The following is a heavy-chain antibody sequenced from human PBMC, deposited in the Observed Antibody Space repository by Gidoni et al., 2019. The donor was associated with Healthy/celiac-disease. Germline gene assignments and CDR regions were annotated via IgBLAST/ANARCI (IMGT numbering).Heavy chain of an antibody. D-gene: IGHD3-3*01. Sequence: QVQLVESGGGVVQPGRSLRLSCAASGFPFSSYAMHWVRQAPGKGLEWVAVISYDGSNKYYAYSVKGRFTISRDNSKNTLYLQMNSLRAEDTAVYYCARNGIRKKLSDWFDPWGQGTLVTVSS. CDR1: GFPFSSYA. J-gene: IGHJ5*02. CDR3: ARNGIRKKLSDWFDP. V-gene: IGHV3-30*04. CDR2: ISYDGSNK.